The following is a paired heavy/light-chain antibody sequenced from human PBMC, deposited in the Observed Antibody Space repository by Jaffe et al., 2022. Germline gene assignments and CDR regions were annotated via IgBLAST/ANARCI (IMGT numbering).Light chain of an antibody. CDR2: DNN. V-gene: IGLV1-51*01. Sequence: QSVLTQPPSVSAAPGQKVTISCSGSSSNIGNNYVSWYQQLPGTAPKLLIYDNNKRPSGIPDRFSGSKSGTSATLGITGLQTGDEADYYCGTWDSSLSAHVVFGGGTKLTVL. CDR3: GTWDSSLSAHVV. J-gene: IGLJ2*01. CDR1: SSNIGNNY.
Heavy chain of an antibody. CDR1: GFTVSSNY. D-gene: IGHD3-10*01. V-gene: IGHV3-66*02. CDR3: ARETNWYYGSGSYYPVTSYYFDY. CDR2: IYSGGST. Sequence: EVQLVESGGGLVQPGGSLRLSCAASGFTVSSNYMSWVRQAPGKGLEWVSVIYSGGSTYYADSVKGRFTISRDNSKNTLYLQMNSLRAEDTAVYYCARETNWYYGSGSYYPVTSYYFDYWGQGTLVTVSS. J-gene: IGHJ4*02.